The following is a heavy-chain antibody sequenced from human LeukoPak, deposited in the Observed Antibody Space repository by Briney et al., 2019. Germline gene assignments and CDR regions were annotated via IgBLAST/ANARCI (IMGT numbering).Heavy chain of an antibody. Sequence: GGSLRLSCAASGFTFSSYSMNWVRQAPGKGLEWVADIERDGSVRNYVDSVKGRFTIPRDNAKKTLYLQMNSLRVEDTGVYYCARELWPGDYWGQGTLVTVSS. CDR1: GFTFSSYS. D-gene: IGHD3-16*01. V-gene: IGHV3-7*01. CDR2: IERDGSVR. CDR3: ARELWPGDY. J-gene: IGHJ4*02.